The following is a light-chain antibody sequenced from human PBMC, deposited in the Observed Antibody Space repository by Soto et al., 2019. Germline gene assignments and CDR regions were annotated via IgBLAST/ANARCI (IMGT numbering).Light chain of an antibody. CDR2: TTS. CDR3: QQYNTGLSFT. CDR1: QSVSSN. J-gene: IGKJ1*01. Sequence: EIVLTQSPATLSVSPGERATLSCRASQSVSSNLAWYQQQPGQAPRLLIYTTSNKATGIPARFSGSGSGTKFSLSISSLQFEVFAVYYCQQYNTGLSFTFGKGTRWIS. V-gene: IGKV3-15*01.